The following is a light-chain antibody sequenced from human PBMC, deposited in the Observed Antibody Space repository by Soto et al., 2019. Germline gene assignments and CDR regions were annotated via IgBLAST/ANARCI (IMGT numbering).Light chain of an antibody. CDR1: QSISSY. Sequence: DIQLTQSPSYISASVGGRGNSSSRASQSISSYLNWYQQKPGKAPKLLIYDASSLESGVPLSFSCSGSGTEFTPTISRLQPDYFATYYCQQYNSHWTFGLGTKVDIK. V-gene: IGKV1-5*01. CDR2: DAS. CDR3: QQYNSHWT. J-gene: IGKJ1*01.